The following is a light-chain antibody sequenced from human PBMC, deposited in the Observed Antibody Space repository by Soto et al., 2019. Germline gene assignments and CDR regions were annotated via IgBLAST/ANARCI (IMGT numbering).Light chain of an antibody. CDR1: SSDIGDYNY. J-gene: IGLJ3*02. V-gene: IGLV2-8*01. CDR3: GSYVGSKSFV. Sequence: QSVLTQPPSASGSLGQSVTISCTGTSSDIGDYNYVSWYQQHAGKAPKLMIYEVSQRPSGVPDRFSGSKSGNTASLTVSGLQAEDEADYYCGSYVGSKSFVFGGGTKVTVL. CDR2: EVS.